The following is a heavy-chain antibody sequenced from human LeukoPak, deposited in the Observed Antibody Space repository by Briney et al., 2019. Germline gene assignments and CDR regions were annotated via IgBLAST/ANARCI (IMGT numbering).Heavy chain of an antibody. CDR3: ARVTGTMVRGVIITRFDY. CDR1: GGSISSYY. V-gene: IGHV4-59*01. CDR2: IYYSGST. Sequence: SETLSLTCTVSGGSISSYYWSWIRQPPGKGLEWIGYIYYSGSTNYNPSLKSRVTISVDTSKNQFSLKLSSVTAADTAVYYCARVTGTMVRGVIITRFDYWGQGTLVTVSS. J-gene: IGHJ4*02. D-gene: IGHD3-10*01.